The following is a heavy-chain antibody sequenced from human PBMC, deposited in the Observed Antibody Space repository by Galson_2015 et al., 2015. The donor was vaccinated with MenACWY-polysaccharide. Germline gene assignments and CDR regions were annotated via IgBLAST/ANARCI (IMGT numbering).Heavy chain of an antibody. CDR3: ARDPKQKPTTVPTGRFDY. V-gene: IGHV7-4-1*02. CDR2: INTNTGNP. J-gene: IGHJ4*02. D-gene: IGHD4-17*01. CDR1: GYTFTSYA. Sequence: SVKVSCKASGYTFTSYAMNWVRQAPGQGLEWMGWINTNTGNPTYAQGFTGRFVFSLDASVSTAYLQISSLKAEDTAVYYCARDPKQKPTTVPTGRFDYWGQGTLVTVSS.